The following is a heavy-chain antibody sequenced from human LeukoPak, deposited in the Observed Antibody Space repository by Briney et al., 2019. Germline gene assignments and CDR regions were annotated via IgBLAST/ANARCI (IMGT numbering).Heavy chain of an antibody. D-gene: IGHD3-9*01. J-gene: IGHJ4*02. Sequence: GGSLRLSCAASGFIFSNYAMYWVRQAPGKGLEWVSAISGRSNNTYYADSVKGRFTISRDSSKNTLYLQMNSLRADDTAVYYCAKWGDYDVLTGYYDSDFWGQGTLVTVSS. CDR3: AKWGDYDVLTGYYDSDF. CDR2: ISGRSNNT. V-gene: IGHV3-23*01. CDR1: GFIFSNYA.